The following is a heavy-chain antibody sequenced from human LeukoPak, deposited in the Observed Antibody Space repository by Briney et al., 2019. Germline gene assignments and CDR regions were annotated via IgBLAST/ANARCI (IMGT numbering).Heavy chain of an antibody. CDR2: INSDGGST. CDR3: ARGSKYYYDSSGYSY. V-gene: IGHV3-74*01. Sequence: GGSLRLSCAASGFTFSSYWMHWVRQAPGKGLVWVSRINSDGGSTSYADSVKGRFTISRDNAKNTLYLQMNSLRAEDTAVYYCARGSKYYYDSSGYSYWGQGTLVTVSS. CDR1: GFTFSSYW. J-gene: IGHJ4*02. D-gene: IGHD3-22*01.